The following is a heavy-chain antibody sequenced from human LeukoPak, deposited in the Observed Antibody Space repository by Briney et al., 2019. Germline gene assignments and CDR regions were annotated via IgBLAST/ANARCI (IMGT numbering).Heavy chain of an antibody. J-gene: IGHJ4*01. Sequence: PGGSLRLSCAASGFTFSSYTMSWVRQAPEKGLEWVSSISSSSSCTYYADSVKGRFTVSRDNAKTSLYLQVNSLRADDSALYYCARLAAAGTDFDYWGLGTQGAVSS. CDR2: ISSSSSCT. D-gene: IGHD6-13*01. CDR3: ARLAAAGTDFDY. V-gene: IGHV3-21*01. CDR1: GFTFSSYT.